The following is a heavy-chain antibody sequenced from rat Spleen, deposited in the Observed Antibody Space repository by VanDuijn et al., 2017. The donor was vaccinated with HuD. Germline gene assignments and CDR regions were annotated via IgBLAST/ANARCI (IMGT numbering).Heavy chain of an antibody. CDR3: TRAWANNYFDH. Sequence: EVQLKESGPGLVQPSQTLSLTCTVSGFSLTAYSIHWVRQPPGQGPAWMGVLWSGGRTAYNSALKSRLSISRDTSKSQAFLKMSSLQAEDTAIYFCTRAWANNYFDHWGQGVMVTVSS. D-gene: IGHD4-6*01. J-gene: IGHJ2*01. CDR2: LWSGGRT. V-gene: IGHV2S63*01. CDR1: GFSLTAYS.